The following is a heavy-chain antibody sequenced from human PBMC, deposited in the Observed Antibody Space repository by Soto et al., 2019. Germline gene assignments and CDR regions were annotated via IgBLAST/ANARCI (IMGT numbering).Heavy chain of an antibody. CDR3: AREYSAWPLAYGLDV. Sequence: PGGSLRLSCVGSGFTFSTYSINWVRQAPGKGLEWVSSISSRSDIYYADSVKGRFTISRDNAKNSVSLQMNSLRAEDTAVYYCAREYSAWPLAYGLDVWGQATTVTVSS. CDR2: ISSRSDI. V-gene: IGHV3-21*01. D-gene: IGHD3-9*01. CDR1: GFTFSTYS. J-gene: IGHJ6*02.